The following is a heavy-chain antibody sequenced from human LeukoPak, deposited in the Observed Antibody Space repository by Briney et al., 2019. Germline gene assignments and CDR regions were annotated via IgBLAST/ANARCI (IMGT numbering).Heavy chain of an antibody. CDR2: IYSGGST. D-gene: IGHD5-24*01. J-gene: IGHJ4*02. CDR1: GFILSRYY. V-gene: IGHV3-53*01. Sequence: GGSLRLSCVASGFILSRYYMCWVRQTPGKGLEWVALIYSGGSTYYADSVKGRFTISRDNSKKMLFLQMNSLRADDTGVYYCARGPDVDGYIHAPFDSWGQGTLVTVSS. CDR3: ARGPDVDGYIHAPFDS.